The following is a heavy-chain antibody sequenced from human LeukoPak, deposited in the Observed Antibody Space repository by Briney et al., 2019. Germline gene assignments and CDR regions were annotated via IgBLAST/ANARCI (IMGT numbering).Heavy chain of an antibody. CDR3: ARVGSIAAAGTPDY. CDR1: GFTFSDHG. Sequence: GGSLRLSCAASGFTFSDHGLNWVRQAPGKGLEWVATIWYDGSNKYYADSVKGRFTISRDNSKNTLYLQMNSLRAEDTAVYYCARVGSIAAAGTPDYWGQGTLVTVSS. V-gene: IGHV3-33*08. CDR2: IWYDGSNK. J-gene: IGHJ4*02. D-gene: IGHD6-13*01.